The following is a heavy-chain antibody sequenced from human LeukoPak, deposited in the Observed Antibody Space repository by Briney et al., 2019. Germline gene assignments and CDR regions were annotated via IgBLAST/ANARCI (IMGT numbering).Heavy chain of an antibody. V-gene: IGHV3-21*01. Sequence: PGGSLRLSCAASGFTFSNYSMNWVRQAPGKGLEWVSGISGGSSFIFYADSVKGRFTISRDNAKNSLYLQMNSLRAEDTAVYYCARGSGYYDSSGYYNDYWGQGTLVTVSS. CDR2: ISGGSSFI. CDR3: ARGSGYYDSSGYYNDY. D-gene: IGHD3-22*01. J-gene: IGHJ4*02. CDR1: GFTFSNYS.